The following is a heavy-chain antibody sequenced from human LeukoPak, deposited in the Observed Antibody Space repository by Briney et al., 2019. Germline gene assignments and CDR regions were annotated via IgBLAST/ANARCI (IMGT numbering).Heavy chain of an antibody. V-gene: IGHV6-1*01. J-gene: IGHJ5*02. D-gene: IGHD3-10*01. Sequence: SQTLSLTCAISGDSVSSNSAAWNWIRQSPSRGLEWLGRTYYRSKWYNDYAVSVKSRITINPDTSKNQFSLQLNSVTPEDTAVYYCARDDPLTMVRGVMGGKSTNWFDPWGQGTLVTVSS. CDR1: GDSVSSNSAA. CDR2: TYYRSKWYN. CDR3: ARDDPLTMVRGVMGGKSTNWFDP.